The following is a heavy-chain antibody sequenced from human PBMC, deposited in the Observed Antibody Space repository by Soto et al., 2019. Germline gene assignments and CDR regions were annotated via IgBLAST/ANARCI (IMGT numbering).Heavy chain of an antibody. V-gene: IGHV4-39*01. CDR2: IYYSGSA. J-gene: IGHJ4*02. D-gene: IGHD3-10*01. CDR3: ARHNYGSGSTYFDY. CDR1: GGSINSTGYH. Sequence: PSETLSLTCTVSGGSINSTGYHWGWIRQPPGKGLEWIGGIYYSGSAYYNPSLKSRVTISVDTSKNQFSLKLNSMTAADTAVYYCARHNYGSGSTYFDYWGQGTLVTVSS.